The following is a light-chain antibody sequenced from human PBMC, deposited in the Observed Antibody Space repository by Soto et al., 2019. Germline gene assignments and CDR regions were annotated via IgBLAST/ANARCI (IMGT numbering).Light chain of an antibody. V-gene: IGKV3D-20*02. CDR2: AAS. Sequence: EIVLTKSPVTRSRPPRETARLQRRASQTVSSNFLAWYQEKVGPAPSLLIYAASSRATGLPDRFSGSGSGTVFTLAINILEPDDFAVYYRQPRSNSVSFGPGTRVEIK. J-gene: IGKJ5*01. CDR1: QTVSSNF. CDR3: QPRSNSVS.